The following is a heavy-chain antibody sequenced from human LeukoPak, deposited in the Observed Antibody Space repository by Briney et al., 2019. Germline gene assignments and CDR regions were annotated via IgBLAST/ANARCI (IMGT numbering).Heavy chain of an antibody. CDR2: ISGSGGNT. J-gene: IGHJ4*02. CDR1: GFTFSSYA. CDR3: ARAPYGDYDRWYFDY. Sequence: GGSLRLSCAASGFTFSSYAMSWARQAPGKGLEWVSVISGSGGNTYYADSVKGRFTISRDNSKNSLYLQMNSLRAEDTAVYYCARAPYGDYDRWYFDYWGQGTLVTVSS. D-gene: IGHD4-17*01. V-gene: IGHV3-23*01.